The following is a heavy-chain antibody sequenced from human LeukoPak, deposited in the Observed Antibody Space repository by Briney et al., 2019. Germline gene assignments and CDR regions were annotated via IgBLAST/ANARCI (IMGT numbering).Heavy chain of an antibody. CDR2: INHSGST. J-gene: IGHJ6*03. Sequence: ASETLSLTCAVYGGSFSGYYWSWIRQPPGKGLEWIGEINHSGSTNYNPSLKSRVTISVDTSKNQFSLKLSSVTAADTAVYYCAREGWRYYMDVWGKGTTVTVSS. CDR1: GGSFSGYY. CDR3: AREGWRYYMDV. V-gene: IGHV4-34*01.